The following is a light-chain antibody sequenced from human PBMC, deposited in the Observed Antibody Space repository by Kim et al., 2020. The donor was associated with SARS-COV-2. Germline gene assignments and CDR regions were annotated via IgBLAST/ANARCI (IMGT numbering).Light chain of an antibody. CDR1: RNISRY. Sequence: ASVGDRVTITCQAGRNISRYLNWYQQKPGRAPRLLIYGALNLQRGVPSRFSATASGTDFTLTITNLQPEDFATYFCQQSHSVPYTFGPGTKVDIK. CDR3: QQSHSVPYT. CDR2: GAL. J-gene: IGKJ2*01. V-gene: IGKV1-33*01.